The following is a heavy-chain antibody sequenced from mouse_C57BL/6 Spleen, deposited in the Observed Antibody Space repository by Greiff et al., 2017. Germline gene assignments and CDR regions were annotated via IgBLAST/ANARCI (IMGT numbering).Heavy chain of an antibody. D-gene: IGHD1-1*01. Sequence: EVQLQQSGAELVRPGASVKLSCTASGFNIKDYYMHWVKQRPEQGLEWIGRIDPEDGDTEYAPKFQGKATLTADTSSNTAYLQLSSLTSEDTAVYYCTTWDYGSSPHWYFDVWGTGTTVTVSS. V-gene: IGHV14-1*01. CDR2: IDPEDGDT. CDR1: GFNIKDYY. CDR3: TTWDYGSSPHWYFDV. J-gene: IGHJ1*03.